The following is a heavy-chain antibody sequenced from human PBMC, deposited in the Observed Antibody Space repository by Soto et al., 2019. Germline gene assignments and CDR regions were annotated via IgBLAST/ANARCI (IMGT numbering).Heavy chain of an antibody. D-gene: IGHD5-18*01. Sequence: SETLSLTCTVSGGSVSSGSYYWSWIRQPPGKGLEWIGYIYYSGSTNYNPTLKSRVTISVDTSKNQFSLKLSSVTAADTAVYYCARGEGYSYGHYYYGMDVWGQGTTVTVSS. V-gene: IGHV4-61*01. CDR2: IYYSGST. J-gene: IGHJ6*02. CDR1: GGSVSSGSYY. CDR3: ARGEGYSYGHYYYGMDV.